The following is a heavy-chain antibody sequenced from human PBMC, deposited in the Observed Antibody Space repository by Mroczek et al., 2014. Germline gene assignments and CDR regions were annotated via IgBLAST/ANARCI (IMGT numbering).Heavy chain of an antibody. Sequence: QVQLVQSGAEVKKPGASVKVSCKASGYTFTGYYMHWVRQAPGQGLEWMGWINPNSGGTNYAQKFQGRVTMTRDTSISTAYMELSRLRSDDTAVYYCARDLSRHIVVVTAQEYYYGMDVWGQGTHGH. CDR3: ARDLSRHIVVVTAQEYYYGMDV. D-gene: IGHD2-21*02. CDR2: INPNSGGT. CDR1: GYTFTGYY. V-gene: IGHV1-2*02. J-gene: IGHJ6*02.